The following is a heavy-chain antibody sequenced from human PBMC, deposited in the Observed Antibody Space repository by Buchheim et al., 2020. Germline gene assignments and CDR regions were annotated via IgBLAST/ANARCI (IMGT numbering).Heavy chain of an antibody. D-gene: IGHD5-18*01. CDR3: ARIYGYSYGYVDY. CDR2: IYYSGST. J-gene: IGHJ4*02. Sequence: QLQLQESGPGLVKPSETLSLTCSVSGDSISSSTYYWGWIRQPPGKGLEWIGSIYYSGSTYYNPSPKSRVTISVDTSKNQFSLKVISVTAADTAVYYCARIYGYSYGYVDYWGQGTL. CDR1: GDSISSSTYY. V-gene: IGHV4-39*07.